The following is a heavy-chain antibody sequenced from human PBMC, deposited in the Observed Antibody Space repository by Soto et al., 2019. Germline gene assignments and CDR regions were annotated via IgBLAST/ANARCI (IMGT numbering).Heavy chain of an antibody. V-gene: IGHV1-58*01. CDR3: AAVSFYYDSSVY. J-gene: IGHJ4*02. CDR1: RFTFTSSA. CDR2: IVVGSGNT. D-gene: IGHD3-22*01. Sequence: ASVKVSFKASRFTFTSSAVQWVRQARGQRLEWIGWIVVGSGNTNYAQKFQERVTITRDMSTSTAYMELSSLRSEDTAVYYCAAVSFYYDSSVYWGQGTLVTVSS.